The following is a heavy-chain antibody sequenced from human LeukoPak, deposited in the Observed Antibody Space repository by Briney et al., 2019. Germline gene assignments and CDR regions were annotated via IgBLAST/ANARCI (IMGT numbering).Heavy chain of an antibody. Sequence: RSLRLSCAASGFTFSSFGMHWVRQAPGQGLEWVAVISFDGSNQYYADSVKGRFTIYRDNFKNTVYLQMNSLRAEETAVYYCAKSHPPTVTTEEGEYLQHWGQGTLVTVSS. J-gene: IGHJ1*01. D-gene: IGHD4-17*01. V-gene: IGHV3-30*18. CDR1: GFTFSSFG. CDR2: ISFDGSNQ. CDR3: AKSHPPTVTTEEGEYLQH.